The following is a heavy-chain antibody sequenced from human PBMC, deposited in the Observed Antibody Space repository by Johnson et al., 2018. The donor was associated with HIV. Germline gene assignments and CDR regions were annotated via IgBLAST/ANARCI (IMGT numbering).Heavy chain of an antibody. J-gene: IGHJ3*02. CDR2: ISSSGTTV. CDR1: GFNVSSNY. CDR3: ARDRGYWDAFDI. Sequence: QVQLVESGGGLVQPGGSLRLSCAASGFNVSSNYMSWIRQTPGKGLEWVSYISSSGTTVYSADSVKGRFSISRDNAKHSLYLQMNSLRAEDTAVYYCARDRGYWDAFDIWGQGTMVTVSS. D-gene: IGHD3-22*01. V-gene: IGHV3-11*04.